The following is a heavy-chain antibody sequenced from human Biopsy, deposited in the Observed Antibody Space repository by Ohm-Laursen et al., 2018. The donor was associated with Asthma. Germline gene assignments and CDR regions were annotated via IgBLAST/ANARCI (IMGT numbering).Heavy chain of an antibody. V-gene: IGHV3-30*03. CDR1: GFTFSSYG. CDR3: ARDMNRDGWYFDY. CDR2: ISYDGSNK. J-gene: IGHJ4*02. D-gene: IGHD5-24*01. Sequence: SLRLSCTASGFTFSSYGMYWVRQAPGKGLEWVAVISYDGSNKYYADSVKGRFTIFRDNSKNTLYLQMNSLRGDDTAVYYCARDMNRDGWYFDYWGQGTLVTVSS.